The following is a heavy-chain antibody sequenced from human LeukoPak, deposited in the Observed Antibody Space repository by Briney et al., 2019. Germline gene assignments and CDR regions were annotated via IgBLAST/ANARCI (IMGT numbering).Heavy chain of an antibody. J-gene: IGHJ4*02. CDR1: GFTFSRYW. V-gene: IGHV3-7*04. CDR2: INEDGSEK. Sequence: GGSLRLSCAASGFTFSRYWMSWLRQAPGKGLEWVANINEDGSEKYYVDSVKGRFTISRDNAKNSLYLQMNSLRAEDTAVYYCARVDPGSYLMFYYVDFWGQGTLVTVSS. D-gene: IGHD3-10*01. CDR3: ARVDPGSYLMFYYVDF.